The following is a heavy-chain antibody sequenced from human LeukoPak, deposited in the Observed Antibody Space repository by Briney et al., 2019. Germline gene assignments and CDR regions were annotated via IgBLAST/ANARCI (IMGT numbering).Heavy chain of an antibody. V-gene: IGHV3-23*01. CDR3: AKEPRENSGYYVSGWFDP. Sequence: GGSLRLSCAASGFTFSSYGMTWVRQAPGKGLQWVSAFSGSGGSTYYADSVKGRFTISRDNSKNTLFLQMNSLRADDTAVYYCAKEPRENSGYYVSGWFDPWGQGTLVTVSS. J-gene: IGHJ5*02. D-gene: IGHD5-12*01. CDR1: GFTFSSYG. CDR2: FSGSGGST.